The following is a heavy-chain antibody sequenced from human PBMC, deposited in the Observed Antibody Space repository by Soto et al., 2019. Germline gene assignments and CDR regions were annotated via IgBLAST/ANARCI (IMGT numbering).Heavy chain of an antibody. CDR2: IDYSGRT. D-gene: IGHD3-3*01. CDR3: ARDLTTGYDCYDLDD. V-gene: IGHV4-38-2*02. Sequence: SETLSLTCSVSGYLISSGYYWGWIRQTPGKGLEWLGSIDYSGRTYYNPSLKSRVSTSVDLSNNQFALDLRSVSAVYTAVYVCARDLTTGYDCYDLDDGGQGTMVNAAS. CDR1: GYLISSGYY. J-gene: IGHJ4*02.